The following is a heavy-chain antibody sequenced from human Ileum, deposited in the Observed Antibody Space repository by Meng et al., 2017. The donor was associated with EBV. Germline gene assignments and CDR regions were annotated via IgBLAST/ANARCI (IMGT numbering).Heavy chain of an antibody. V-gene: IGHV4-39*01. Sequence: QVQLQESGPGLVKPSETLSLTCTVVGGSISSSSYYWGWIRQPPGKGLEWIGMIYYSGNTYYNPSLKSRVTISVDTSKNQFSLRLSSVTAADAALYYCARQSDHYYGSGSYYDYWGQGTLVTVPS. J-gene: IGHJ4*02. CDR3: ARQSDHYYGSGSYYDY. CDR1: GGSISSSSYY. D-gene: IGHD3-10*01. CDR2: IYYSGNT.